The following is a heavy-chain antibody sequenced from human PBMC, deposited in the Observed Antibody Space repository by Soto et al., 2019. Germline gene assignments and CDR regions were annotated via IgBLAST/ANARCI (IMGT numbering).Heavy chain of an antibody. D-gene: IGHD1-26*01. CDR3: ARETGGAIDY. CDR2: IYHSGST. Sequence: QLQLQESGPGLLRPSETLTLTCTVSGDSISTSSYYWGWVRQPPGKGLEWIGTIYHSGSTFYKPSLRSRVTLSVDTPRNQFSLKVNSVTAADTATYYCARETGGAIDYWGQGILVTVSS. J-gene: IGHJ4*02. CDR1: GDSISTSSYY. V-gene: IGHV4-39*01.